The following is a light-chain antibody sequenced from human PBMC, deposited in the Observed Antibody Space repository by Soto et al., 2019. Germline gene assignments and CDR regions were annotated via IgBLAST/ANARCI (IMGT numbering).Light chain of an antibody. CDR3: AAWEDSLSVV. CDR1: SSNIGSNY. V-gene: IGLV1-47*01. J-gene: IGLJ2*01. Sequence: QSVLTQPPSASGTPGQRVTLSCSGSSSNIGSNYVYWYQQLPGTAPKLLIYRTNQRPSGVPDRFSGSKSGTSASLAISGLRSEDEADYYCAAWEDSLSVVFGGGTKLTVL. CDR2: RTN.